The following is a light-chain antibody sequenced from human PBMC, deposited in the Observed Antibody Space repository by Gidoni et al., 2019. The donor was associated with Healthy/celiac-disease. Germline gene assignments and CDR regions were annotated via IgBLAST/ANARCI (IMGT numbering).Light chain of an antibody. V-gene: IGKV1-5*03. Sequence: DIQMTQSPSTLSASVGDRVTITCRASQSISSWLAWYQQKPGKAPKLLIYKASSLESGVPSRFSGSGSGTEFTLTISSLQPDDFATYYCQQYNSYSPWTFXQXTKWKSN. J-gene: IGKJ1*01. CDR3: QQYNSYSPWT. CDR2: KAS. CDR1: QSISSW.